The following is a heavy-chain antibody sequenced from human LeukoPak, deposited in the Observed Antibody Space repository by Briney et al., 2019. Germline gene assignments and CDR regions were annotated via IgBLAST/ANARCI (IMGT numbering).Heavy chain of an antibody. J-gene: IGHJ4*02. V-gene: IGHV3-20*04. Sequence: PGGSLRLSCAASGFRFDDYGMSWVRQSPGKGLEWVCGMNWSGDSIRYAASVRGRFTISRANANSSLFLQMNSLRAEDTAFYYCVRGLYYYDSSGWGYFDYWGQGALVTVSS. CDR3: VRGLYYYDSSGWGYFDY. CDR1: GFRFDDYG. CDR2: MNWSGDSI. D-gene: IGHD3-22*01.